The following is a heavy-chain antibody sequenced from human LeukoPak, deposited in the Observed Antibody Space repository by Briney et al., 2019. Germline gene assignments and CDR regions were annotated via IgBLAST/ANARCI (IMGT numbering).Heavy chain of an antibody. CDR3: ARAPYGSGSYYGYGMDV. CDR1: GFTFSSYA. CDR2: ISYDGSNK. Sequence: GGSLRLSCAASGFTFSSYAMHWVRQAPGKGLEWVVVISYDGSNKYYADSVKGRFTISRDNAKNSLYLQMNSLRAEDTAVYYCARAPYGSGSYYGYGMDVWGQGTTVTVSS. V-gene: IGHV3-30-3*01. J-gene: IGHJ6*02. D-gene: IGHD3-10*01.